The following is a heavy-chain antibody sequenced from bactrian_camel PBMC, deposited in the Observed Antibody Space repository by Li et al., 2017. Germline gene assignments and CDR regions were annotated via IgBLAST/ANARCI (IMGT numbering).Heavy chain of an antibody. V-gene: IGHV3S42*01. D-gene: IGHD1*01. CDR2: IGNRGT. Sequence: VQLVESGGGLVQPGGSLTLSCAASGFVFENYAMSWVRQAPGKGLEWVSTIGNRGTSYADSVKGRFTISRDNLDNTLYLQLNSLKTEDTATYYCTKDYVEGLGIDYWGQGTQVTVS. CDR3: TKDYVEGLGIDY. CDR1: GFVFENYA. J-gene: IGHJ4*01.